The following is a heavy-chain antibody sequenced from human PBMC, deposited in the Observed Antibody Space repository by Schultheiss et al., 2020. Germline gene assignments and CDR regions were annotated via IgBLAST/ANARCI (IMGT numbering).Heavy chain of an antibody. CDR1: GYTFTSYD. D-gene: IGHD5-24*01. V-gene: IGHV1-8*01. CDR3: ARVGLGGDGYNLRLDY. J-gene: IGHJ4*02. CDR2: MNPNSGST. Sequence: ASVKVSCKASGYTFTSYDINWVRQATGQGLEWMGWMNPNSGSTSYAQKFQGRVTMTRDTTTSTVYMELSSLRSEDTAVYYCARVGLGGDGYNLRLDYWGQGTLVTVSS.